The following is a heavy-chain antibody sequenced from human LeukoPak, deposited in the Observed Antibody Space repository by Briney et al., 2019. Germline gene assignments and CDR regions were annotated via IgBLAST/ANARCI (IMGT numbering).Heavy chain of an antibody. Sequence: PGGSLRPSCAASGFTFSSYSMNWVRQAPGKGLEWVSYISSSSTIYYADSVKGRFTISRDNAKNSLYLQMNSLRAEDTAVYYCARESSVYYGMDVWGQGTTVTVSS. D-gene: IGHD5/OR15-5a*01. CDR3: ARESSVYYGMDV. CDR2: ISSSSTI. J-gene: IGHJ6*02. CDR1: GFTFSSYS. V-gene: IGHV3-48*01.